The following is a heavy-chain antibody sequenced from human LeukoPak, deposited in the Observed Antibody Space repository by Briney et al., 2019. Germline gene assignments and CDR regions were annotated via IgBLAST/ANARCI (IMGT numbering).Heavy chain of an antibody. CDR3: ARAIYDYYGSGSGWFDP. V-gene: IGHV1-2*02. Sequence: GASVKVSCKASGYTFTGYYMHWVRQAPGQGLEWMGWINPNSGGTNYAQKFQGRVTMTRDTSISTAYMELSRLRSDDTAVYYCARAIYDYYGSGSGWFDPWGQGTLVTVSS. CDR1: GYTFTGYY. D-gene: IGHD3-10*01. J-gene: IGHJ5*02. CDR2: INPNSGGT.